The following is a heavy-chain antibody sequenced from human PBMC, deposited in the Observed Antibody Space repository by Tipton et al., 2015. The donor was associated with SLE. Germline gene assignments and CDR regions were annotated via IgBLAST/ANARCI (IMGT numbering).Heavy chain of an antibody. Sequence: TLSLTCTVSDGSISPYYWSWIRQPPGKGLEWLGYVYSNGDTTYNASLKSRVAISVDTSKNQFSLKLRSVTPADTAVYYCARGKRHYDVLTGYYSKPHYFDYWGQGTRVIVSS. CDR2: VYSNGDT. CDR1: DGSISPYY. D-gene: IGHD3-9*01. CDR3: ARGKRHYDVLTGYYSKPHYFDY. V-gene: IGHV4-59*01. J-gene: IGHJ4*02.